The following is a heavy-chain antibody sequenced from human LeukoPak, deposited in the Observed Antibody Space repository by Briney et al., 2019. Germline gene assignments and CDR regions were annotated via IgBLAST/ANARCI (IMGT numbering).Heavy chain of an antibody. Sequence: GGSLRLSCAASGFTFSSYWMSWVRQAPGKGLEWVANIKQDGSDKNYVDSVKGRFTISKDNAKNLLSLEMNGLRAEDTAVYYCATYKNQLRTVYFDYRGQGTLVTVSS. CDR2: IKQDGSDK. CDR3: ATYKNQLRTVYFDY. CDR1: GFTFSSYW. V-gene: IGHV3-7*02. D-gene: IGHD1-1*01. J-gene: IGHJ4*02.